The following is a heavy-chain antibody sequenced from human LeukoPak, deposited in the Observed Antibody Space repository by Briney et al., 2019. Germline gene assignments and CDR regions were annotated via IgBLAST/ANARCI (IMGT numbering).Heavy chain of an antibody. Sequence: GGSLRLSCAASGFTFSSYAMHWVRQAPGKGLVWVAVISYDESNKYYADSVKGRFTISRDNSKNTLYLQMNSLRAEDTAVYYCAREAEIKGGYSYGYIGPFDYWGQGTLVTVSS. J-gene: IGHJ4*02. D-gene: IGHD5-18*01. CDR3: AREAEIKGGYSYGYIGPFDY. V-gene: IGHV3-30-3*01. CDR2: ISYDESNK. CDR1: GFTFSSYA.